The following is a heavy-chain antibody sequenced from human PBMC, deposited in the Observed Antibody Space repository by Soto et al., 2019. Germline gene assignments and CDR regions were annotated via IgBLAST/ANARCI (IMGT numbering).Heavy chain of an antibody. J-gene: IGHJ4*02. CDR1: GFTFRSYT. D-gene: IGHD2-21*01. CDR3: AKDIPAAPTLGY. CDR2: IGGGGVRT. V-gene: IGHV3-23*01. Sequence: EVQLLESGGGLVQPGGSLRLSCAASGFTFRSYTMSWVRQAPGKGLEWVSSIGGGGVRTYYADSVKGRFTISRDNSKNTLYLQMNSLRAEDTAVFYCAKDIPAAPTLGYWGQGTLVTVSS.